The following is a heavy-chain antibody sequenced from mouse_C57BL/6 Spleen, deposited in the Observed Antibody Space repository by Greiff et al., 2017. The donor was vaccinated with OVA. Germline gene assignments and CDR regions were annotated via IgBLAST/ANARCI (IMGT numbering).Heavy chain of an antibody. CDR1: GYTFTSYG. V-gene: IGHV1-81*01. Sequence: QVQLQQSGAELARPGASVKLSCKASGYTFTSYGISWVMQRTGQGLEWIGEIYPRSGNTYYNEKFKGKATLTADKSSSTAYMELRSLTSEDSAVYFCAREDWDGSYAMDYWGQGTSVTVSS. D-gene: IGHD4-1*01. CDR3: AREDWDGSYAMDY. J-gene: IGHJ4*01. CDR2: IYPRSGNT.